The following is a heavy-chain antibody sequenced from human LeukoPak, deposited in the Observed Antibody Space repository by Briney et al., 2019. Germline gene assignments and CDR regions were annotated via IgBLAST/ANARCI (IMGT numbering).Heavy chain of an antibody. V-gene: IGHV3-23*01. J-gene: IGHJ6*02. D-gene: IGHD5-18*01. Sequence: GGSLRLSCAASGFIFNSFAMSRVRQAPGKGLEWVSTFSGSGSRTSYADSVNGRFTISRDNSKNTLYLQMNSLRAEDTAVYYCARDAVDTANAVWGQGTTVTVSS. CDR2: FSGSGSRT. CDR1: GFIFNSFA. CDR3: ARDAVDTANAV.